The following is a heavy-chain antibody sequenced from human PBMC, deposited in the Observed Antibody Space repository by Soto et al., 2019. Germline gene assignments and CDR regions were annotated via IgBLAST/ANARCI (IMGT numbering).Heavy chain of an antibody. Sequence: ASETLSLTCTVSGGSIRSYYWSWIRQPPGKGLEWIGYIYYSGSTHYNPSLKSRVTISVDTSKNQFSLKLSSVTAADTAVYYCARLLFGAANWFDPWGQGTLVTVSS. CDR1: GGSIRSYY. CDR3: ARLLFGAANWFDP. CDR2: IYYSGST. V-gene: IGHV4-59*01. J-gene: IGHJ5*02. D-gene: IGHD3-10*01.